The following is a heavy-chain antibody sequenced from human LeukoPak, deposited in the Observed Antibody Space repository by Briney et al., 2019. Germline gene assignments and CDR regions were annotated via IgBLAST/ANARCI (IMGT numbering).Heavy chain of an antibody. V-gene: IGHV1-18*01. CDR2: ISAYNGST. Sequence: ASVKVSCKASGYTFTSYGISWVRQAPGQGLEWMGWISAYNGSTKYAQKLQGRVTMTTDTSTGTAYMELRSLRPDDTAVYYCARDLTSNVAVTEYHYYAMDVWGQGITVTVSS. CDR1: GYTFTSYG. D-gene: IGHD6-19*01. J-gene: IGHJ6*02. CDR3: ARDLTSNVAVTEYHYYAMDV.